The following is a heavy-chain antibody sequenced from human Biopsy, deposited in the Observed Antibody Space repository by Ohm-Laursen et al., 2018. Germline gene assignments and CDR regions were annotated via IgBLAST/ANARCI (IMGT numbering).Heavy chain of an antibody. CDR1: GFSIIPIGPVN. J-gene: IGHJ4*02. V-gene: IGHV4-61*01. Sequence: GTLSFSWSLSGFSIIPIGPVNWSWIRQPPGQGLLYIGVIYSGGNTNYNPSLRSRVTMSVETSKNQFSLMLNSVTAADTAVYYCARGMRTTGRPCFEYWGQGILVTVSS. CDR3: ARGMRTTGRPCFEY. D-gene: IGHD2/OR15-2a*01. CDR2: IYSGGNT.